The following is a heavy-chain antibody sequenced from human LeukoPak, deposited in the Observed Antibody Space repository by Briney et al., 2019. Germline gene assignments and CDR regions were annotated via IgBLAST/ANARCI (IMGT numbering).Heavy chain of an antibody. V-gene: IGHV3-66*01. CDR2: IYSGGST. CDR1: GFTVSSNY. J-gene: IGHJ4*02. CDR3: ARDKDGNYYGSGSFDY. Sequence: GGSLRLSCAASGFTVSSNYMSWVRQAPGKGLEWVSVIYSGGSTYYADSVKGRFTISRDNSKNTLYLQMNSLRAEDTAVYYCARDKDGNYYGSGSFDYWGQGTLVTVSS. D-gene: IGHD3-10*01.